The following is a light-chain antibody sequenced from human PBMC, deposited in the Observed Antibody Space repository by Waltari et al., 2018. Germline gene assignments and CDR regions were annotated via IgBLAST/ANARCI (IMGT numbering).Light chain of an antibody. V-gene: IGLV2-23*02. Sequence: QSALTQPASVSGSPGQSITISCTGTSSDVGGYNYVSWYQQPPGKAPKLMIYDVSKRPSGVSNRFSGSKSGNTASLTISGLQAEDEADYYCCSYAGSSLYVFGTGTKVTVL. CDR1: SSDVGGYNY. J-gene: IGLJ1*01. CDR2: DVS. CDR3: CSYAGSSLYV.